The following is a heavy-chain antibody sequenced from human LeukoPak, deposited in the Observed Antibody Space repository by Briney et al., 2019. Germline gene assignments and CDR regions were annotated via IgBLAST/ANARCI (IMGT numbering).Heavy chain of an antibody. CDR2: ISGSGGST. D-gene: IGHD2-15*01. Sequence: GGSLRLSCAASGFTFSSYAMSWVRQAPGKGLEWVSAISGSGGSTYYADSVKGRFTISRDNSKNTLYLQMNSLRAEDTAVYYCAKDHQGRVAVVAAKGPCWFDPWGQGTLVTVSS. V-gene: IGHV3-23*01. CDR1: GFTFSSYA. CDR3: AKDHQGRVAVVAAKGPCWFDP. J-gene: IGHJ5*02.